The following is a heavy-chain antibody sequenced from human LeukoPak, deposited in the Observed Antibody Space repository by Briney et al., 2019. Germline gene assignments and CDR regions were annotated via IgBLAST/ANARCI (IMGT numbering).Heavy chain of an antibody. CDR1: GFTFSDYS. D-gene: IGHD5-24*01. Sequence: QPGGSLRLSCAASGFTFSDYSMNWVRQAPGKGLGWISYIGIDSGNTNYADSVKGRFTNSGDKAKNSLYLQMNSLRVEDTAVYYCARDYKYAFDNWGQGTLVTVSS. V-gene: IGHV3-48*01. J-gene: IGHJ4*02. CDR2: IGIDSGNT. CDR3: ARDYKYAFDN.